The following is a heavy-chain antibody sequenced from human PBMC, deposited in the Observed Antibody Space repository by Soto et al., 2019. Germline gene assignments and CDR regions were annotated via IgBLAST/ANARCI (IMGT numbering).Heavy chain of an antibody. V-gene: IGHV1-69*12. CDR2: IIPIFGTA. J-gene: IGHJ5*02. CDR3: ARDLYDYVWGSYLPGGWFDP. CDR1: GGTFSSYA. D-gene: IGHD3-16*02. Sequence: QVQLVQSGAEVKKPGSSVKVSCKASGGTFSSYAISWVRQAPGQGLEWMGGIIPIFGTANYAQKFQGRVTLTADASTSSAYMELSSRRSEDTAVYYCARDLYDYVWGSYLPGGWFDPWGQGTLVTVSS.